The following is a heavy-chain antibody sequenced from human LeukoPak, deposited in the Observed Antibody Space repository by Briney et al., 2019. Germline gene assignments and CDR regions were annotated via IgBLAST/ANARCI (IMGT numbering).Heavy chain of an antibody. CDR3: ATDPYYYDSSGYYPGGY. D-gene: IGHD3-22*01. J-gene: IGHJ4*02. V-gene: IGHV1-18*01. CDR1: GYTFTSYG. CDR2: ISAYNGNT. Sequence: ASVKVSCKASGYTFTSYGISWVRQAPGQGLEWMGWISAYNGNTNYAQKLQGRVTMTTDTSTSTAYMELRSLRSDDTAVYYCATDPYYYDSSGYYPGGYWGQGTLVTVSS.